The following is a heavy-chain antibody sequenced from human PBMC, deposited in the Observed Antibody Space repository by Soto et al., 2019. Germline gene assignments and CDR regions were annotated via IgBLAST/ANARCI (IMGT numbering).Heavy chain of an antibody. V-gene: IGHV3-30*18. J-gene: IGHJ4*02. CDR1: GFTFSNYG. CDR2: MSSDGIYK. Sequence: QVHLVESGGGVVQPGTSLRLSCTGSGFTFSNYGMHWVRQAPGKGLEWVTLMSSDGIYKFYADSVKGRFTISRDNSKNTLYLQMNSLRTEDTAIYYCAKDQSALDQWGQGTLVTVSS. CDR3: AKDQSALDQ.